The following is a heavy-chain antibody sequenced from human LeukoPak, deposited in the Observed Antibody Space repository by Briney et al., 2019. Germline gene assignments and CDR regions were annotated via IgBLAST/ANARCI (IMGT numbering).Heavy chain of an antibody. CDR1: GFNFSSYW. V-gene: IGHV3-7*03. CDR3: ARDRGLLWFGELLSGYYGMDV. D-gene: IGHD3-10*01. J-gene: IGHJ6*02. CDR2: IKQDGSEK. Sequence: PGGSLRLSCAASGFNFSSYWMSWVRQAPGKGLEWVANIKQDGSEKYYVDSVKGRFTISRDNAKNSLYLQMNSLRAEDTAVYYCARDRGLLWFGELLSGYYGMDVWGQGTTVTVSS.